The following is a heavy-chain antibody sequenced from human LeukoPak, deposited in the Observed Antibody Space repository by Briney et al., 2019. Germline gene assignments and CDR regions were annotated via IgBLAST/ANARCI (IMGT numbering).Heavy chain of an antibody. J-gene: IGHJ4*02. Sequence: PGGSLRLSCAASGFTFSSYWMSWVRQAPGKGLEWVANIKQDGGEKYYVDSVKGRFTISRDNAKNSLYLQMNSLRAEDTAVYYCAREGTGYRDSSTSIDYWGQGTLVTVSS. CDR2: IKQDGGEK. CDR1: GFTFSSYW. V-gene: IGHV3-7*01. CDR3: AREGTGYRDSSTSIDY. D-gene: IGHD2/OR15-2a*01.